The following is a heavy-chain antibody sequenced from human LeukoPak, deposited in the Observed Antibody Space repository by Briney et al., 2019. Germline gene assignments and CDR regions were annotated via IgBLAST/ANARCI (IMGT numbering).Heavy chain of an antibody. J-gene: IGHJ5*02. D-gene: IGHD5-12*01. Sequence: SETLSLTCAVYGGSFSGYYWSWIRQPPGKGLEWIGEIHPTGSTNYNPSLKSRVTISVDMSKNQFSLRLSSVTAADTAVYYCARGRDFIVATNWFDPWGQGALVTVSS. CDR3: ARGRDFIVATNWFDP. CDR2: IHPTGST. V-gene: IGHV4-34*01. CDR1: GGSFSGYY.